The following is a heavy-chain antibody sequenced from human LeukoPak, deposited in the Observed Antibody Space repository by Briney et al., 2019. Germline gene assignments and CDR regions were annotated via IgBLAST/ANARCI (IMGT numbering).Heavy chain of an antibody. CDR1: GFTFSSYW. J-gene: IGHJ5*02. Sequence: GGSLRLSCAASGFTFSSYWMSWVRQAPGKGLEWVANIKQDGSEKYYVDSVKGRFTISRDNAKNSLYLQMNSLRAEDTAVYYCARALLYDFWSGDDWFGPWGQGTLVTVSS. D-gene: IGHD3-3*01. CDR2: IKQDGSEK. V-gene: IGHV3-7*01. CDR3: ARALLYDFWSGDDWFGP.